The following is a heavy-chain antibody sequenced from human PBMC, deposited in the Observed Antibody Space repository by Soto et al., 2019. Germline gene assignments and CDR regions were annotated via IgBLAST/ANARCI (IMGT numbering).Heavy chain of an antibody. CDR2: ISSSGSTI. D-gene: IGHD6-6*01. CDR1: GFTFSSYE. Sequence: GGSLRLSCAASGFTFSSYEMNWVRQAPGKGLEWVSYISSSGSTIYYADSVKGRFTISRDNAKNSLYLQMNSLRAEDTAVYYCARGEQFVLNRYYGLDVWGQGTTLTAS. J-gene: IGHJ6*02. V-gene: IGHV3-48*03. CDR3: ARGEQFVLNRYYGLDV.